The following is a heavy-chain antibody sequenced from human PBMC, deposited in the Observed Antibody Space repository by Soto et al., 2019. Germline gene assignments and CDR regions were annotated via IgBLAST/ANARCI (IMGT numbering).Heavy chain of an antibody. J-gene: IGHJ6*02. V-gene: IGHV4-34*01. Sequence: PSETLSLTCAVYGGSFSGYYWSWIRQPPGKGLEWIGEINHSGSTNYNPSLKSRVTISVDTSKNQFSLKLSSVTAADTAVYYCARGLGLVRGYYYYGMDVWGQGTTVTVSS. CDR3: ARGLGLVRGYYYYGMDV. CDR2: INHSGST. CDR1: GGSFSGYY. D-gene: IGHD6-6*01.